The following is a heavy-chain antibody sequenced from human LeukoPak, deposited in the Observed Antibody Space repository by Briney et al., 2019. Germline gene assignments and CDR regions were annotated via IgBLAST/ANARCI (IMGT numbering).Heavy chain of an antibody. Sequence: PSETLSLTCTVSGGSISSYYWSWIRQPPGKGLEWIGYIYYSGSTNYNPSLKSRVTISVDTSKNQSSLKLSSVTAADTAVYYCAGYYDSSGYSDIEYFQHWGQGTLVTVSS. J-gene: IGHJ1*01. CDR2: IYYSGST. CDR1: GGSISSYY. D-gene: IGHD3-22*01. V-gene: IGHV4-59*01. CDR3: AGYYDSSGYSDIEYFQH.